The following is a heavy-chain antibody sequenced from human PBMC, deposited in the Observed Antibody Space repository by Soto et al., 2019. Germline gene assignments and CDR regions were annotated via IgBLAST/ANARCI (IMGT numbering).Heavy chain of an antibody. J-gene: IGHJ4*02. CDR3: ARDLMTTDFDY. D-gene: IGHD4-4*01. CDR1: GFTFSSYS. Sequence: GGSLRLSCAASGFTFSSYSMNWVRQAPVQGLEWVSSISSSSSYTYYADSVKGRFTISRDNANNSLYLQMNSLRAEDTDVYYCARDLMTTDFDYWGQGTLVTVSS. CDR2: ISSSSSYT. V-gene: IGHV3-21*01.